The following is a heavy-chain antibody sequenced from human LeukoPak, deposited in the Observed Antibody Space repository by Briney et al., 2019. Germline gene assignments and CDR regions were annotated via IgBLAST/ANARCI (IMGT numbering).Heavy chain of an antibody. Sequence: SETQSLTCTVSGGSISSYYWSWIRQPPGKGLEWIGYIYYSGSTNYNPSLKSRVTISVDTSKNQFSLRLTSVTAADTAVYYCARESADYAAGGDAFDIWGQGTEVTVSS. D-gene: IGHD4-17*01. CDR1: GGSISSYY. V-gene: IGHV4-59*01. CDR3: ARESADYAAGGDAFDI. CDR2: IYYSGST. J-gene: IGHJ3*02.